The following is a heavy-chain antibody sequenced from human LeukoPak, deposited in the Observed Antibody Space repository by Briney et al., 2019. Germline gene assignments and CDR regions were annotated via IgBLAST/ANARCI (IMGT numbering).Heavy chain of an antibody. Sequence: WGSLRLSCAASGFGLDGYTMHWVCQFPGKGLEWVSLINWNGDETYYSDSVKGRFTISRDNSKNSLYLQMNSLRAEDTAVYYCARGGSSSSRGWPTVWDFDYWGQGTLVTVSS. V-gene: IGHV3-43*01. CDR1: GFGLDGYT. J-gene: IGHJ4*02. CDR2: INWNGDET. D-gene: IGHD6-6*01. CDR3: ARGGSSSSRGWPTVWDFDY.